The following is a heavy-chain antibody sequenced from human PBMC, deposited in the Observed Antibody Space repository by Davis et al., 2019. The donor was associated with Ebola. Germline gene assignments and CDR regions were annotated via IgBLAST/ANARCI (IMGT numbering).Heavy chain of an antibody. D-gene: IGHD6-19*01. CDR3: ARRLEQWLVSDAFDI. J-gene: IGHJ3*02. CDR2: IYPGDSDT. V-gene: IGHV5-51*01. Sequence: KVSCKGSGYSFTSYWIGWVRQMPGKGLEWMGIIYPGDSDTRYSPSFQGQVTISADKSTSTAYLQWSSLKASDTATYYCARRLEQWLVSDAFDIWGQGTMVTVSS. CDR1: GYSFTSYW.